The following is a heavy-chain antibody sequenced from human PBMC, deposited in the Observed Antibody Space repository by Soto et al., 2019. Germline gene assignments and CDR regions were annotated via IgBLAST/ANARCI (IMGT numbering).Heavy chain of an antibody. CDR1: GFTLSSYS. CDR3: ARSVAVAGLDF. Sequence: GGSLRLSCAASGFTLSSYSMYWVRQTPGKGLEWVALISYDGNKKYYGDSVRGRFTISRDTSKNTVYLQMNSLRPEETAVYYCARSVAVAGLDFWGQGTLVTVSS. V-gene: IGHV3-30-3*01. J-gene: IGHJ4*02. D-gene: IGHD6-19*01. CDR2: ISYDGNKK.